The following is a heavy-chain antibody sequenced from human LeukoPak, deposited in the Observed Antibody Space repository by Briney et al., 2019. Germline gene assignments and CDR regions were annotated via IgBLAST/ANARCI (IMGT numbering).Heavy chain of an antibody. CDR2: IIPIFGTA. D-gene: IGHD1-7*01. CDR3: ASGTPPNYYYYYYMDV. V-gene: IGHV1-69*01. Sequence: GASVKVSCKASGGTFSSYAISWVRQAPGQGLEWMGGIIPIFGTANYARKFQGRVTITADESTSTAYMELSSLRSEDTAVYYCASGTPPNYYYYYYMDVWGKGATVTVSS. J-gene: IGHJ6*03. CDR1: GGTFSSYA.